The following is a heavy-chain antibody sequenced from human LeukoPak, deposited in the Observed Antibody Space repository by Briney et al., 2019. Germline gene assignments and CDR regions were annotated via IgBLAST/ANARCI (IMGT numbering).Heavy chain of an antibody. CDR1: GGTFSSYA. D-gene: IGHD4-23*01. V-gene: IGHV1-69*04. CDR3: ARGVDGGNSDWFDP. J-gene: IGHJ5*02. CDR2: IIPILGIA. Sequence: ASVKVYCKASGGTFSSYAISWVRQAPGQGLEWMGRIIPILGIANYAQKFQGRVTITADKSTSTAYMELSSLRSEDTAVYYCARGVDGGNSDWFDPWGQGTLVTVSS.